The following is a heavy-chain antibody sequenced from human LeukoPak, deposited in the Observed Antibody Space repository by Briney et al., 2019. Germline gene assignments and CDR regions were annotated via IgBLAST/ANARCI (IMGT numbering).Heavy chain of an antibody. CDR2: ISGSDGST. D-gene: IGHD3-10*01. Sequence: GGSLRLSCAASGFTFSSYAMTWVRQAPDKGLEWVSAISGSDGSTYYADSVKGRFTISRDDSQNTLYLQVNSLRAEDTAVYYCAKDPPVGEFFSAVDYWGRGTLVTVSS. CDR1: GFTFSSYA. J-gene: IGHJ4*02. V-gene: IGHV3-23*01. CDR3: AKDPPVGEFFSAVDY.